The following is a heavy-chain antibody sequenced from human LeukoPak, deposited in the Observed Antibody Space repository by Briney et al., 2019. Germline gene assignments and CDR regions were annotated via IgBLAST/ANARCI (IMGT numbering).Heavy chain of an antibody. CDR2: ISTYNGNT. J-gene: IGHJ5*02. CDR1: GYTFTSYG. V-gene: IGHV1-18*01. D-gene: IGHD5-12*01. CDR3: ARDYDQRWFDP. Sequence: ASVKVSCKASGYTFTSYGINWVRQAPGQGLKWMGWISTYNGNTNYAQKLQDRVTMTTDTSTSTAYMELRSLRSDDTAVYYCARDYDQRWFDPWGQGTLVTVSS.